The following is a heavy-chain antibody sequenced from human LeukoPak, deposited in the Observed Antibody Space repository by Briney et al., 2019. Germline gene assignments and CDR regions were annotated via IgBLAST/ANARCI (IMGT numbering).Heavy chain of an antibody. Sequence: GWSLTLSRAASRLTYGSYAMHWVRQAPCKGVEWVAVIAHDETNRFYADFVKGRFTISRDNSMNTLYLRMNSLRPEDTAVYFCARDLTPGAPDYFDYWGQGTLVTVSS. CDR1: RLTYGSYA. CDR3: ARDLTPGAPDYFDY. CDR2: IAHDETNR. V-gene: IGHV3-30*04. J-gene: IGHJ4*02. D-gene: IGHD2-2*01.